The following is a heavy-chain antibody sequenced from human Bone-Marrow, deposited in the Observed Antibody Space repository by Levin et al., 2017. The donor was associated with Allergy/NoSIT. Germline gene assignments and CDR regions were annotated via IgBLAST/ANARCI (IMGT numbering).Heavy chain of an antibody. D-gene: IGHD2/OR15-2a*01. J-gene: IGHJ4*02. CDR1: GFTFTNYG. V-gene: IGHV1-18*04. CDR3: SRDQLSTSSPSSD. CDR2: VSGSNGRT. Sequence: ASVKVSCKASGFTFTNYGFSWIRQAPGQGLDFVGWVSGSNGRTKYAQKFQGRVTMTADTSTSTVYMDLRSLRSDDTAVYFCSRDQLSTSSPSSDWGQGTLITVS.